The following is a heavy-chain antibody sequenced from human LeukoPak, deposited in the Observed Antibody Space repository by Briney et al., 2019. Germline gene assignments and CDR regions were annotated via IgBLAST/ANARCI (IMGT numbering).Heavy chain of an antibody. CDR1: GGSIRNYY. J-gene: IGHJ5*02. CDR2: IYSSGTT. CDR3: ARVKRDPLYNWFDP. Sequence: PSETLSLTCTVSGGSIRNYYWSWIRQPAGKGLEWIGRIYSSGTTNYNPSLKSRVTMSVDTSKNQFSLKLSSVTAADTAVYYCARVKRDPLYNWFDPWGQGTLVTVSS. V-gene: IGHV4-4*07.